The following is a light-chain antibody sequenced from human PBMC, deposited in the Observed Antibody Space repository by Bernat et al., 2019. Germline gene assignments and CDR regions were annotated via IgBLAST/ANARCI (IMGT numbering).Light chain of an antibody. V-gene: IGKV4-1*01. Sequence: DIVMTQSPDSLAVSLGERATINCKSSQSVLYSSNNKNYLAWYQQKPGQPPKLLISWASTRESGVPARFSGSGSRTDFTLTDSSLQAEDAAVYYCQQYYSTKFTFGPGTKEDIK. CDR2: WAS. CDR3: QQYYSTKFT. J-gene: IGKJ3*01. CDR1: QSVLYSSNNKNY.